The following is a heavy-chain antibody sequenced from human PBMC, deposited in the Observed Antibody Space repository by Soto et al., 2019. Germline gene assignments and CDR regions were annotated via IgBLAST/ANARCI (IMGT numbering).Heavy chain of an antibody. CDR2: IYWDDDK. J-gene: IGHJ4*02. D-gene: IGHD2-15*01. Sequence: SGPTLVNPTQTLTLTCTLSGFSLSTSGVGVGWIRQPPGKALECLALIYWDDDKRYSPSLKSRLSVTKDTSNNQVVLTMTNMDPVDSGTYFCAHRLCDSSCYWDVGFFDFWGQGALVTVS. V-gene: IGHV2-5*02. CDR3: AHRLCDSSCYWDVGFFDF. CDR1: GFSLSTSGVG.